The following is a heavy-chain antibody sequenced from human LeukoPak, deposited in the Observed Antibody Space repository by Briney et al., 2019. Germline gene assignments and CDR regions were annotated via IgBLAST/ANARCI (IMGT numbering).Heavy chain of an antibody. CDR2: ITGDGSVT. V-gene: IGHV3-74*01. CDR1: GFTFNTYW. D-gene: IGHD1-14*01. Sequence: GGSLRLSCAASGFTFNTYWMHWVRQVPGRGLMWVARITGDGSVTAYAESVKGRFTISRDNAQKTLSLQMNSLRAEDAGVYFCVRAEFGRYSYFDSWGQGTLVTVSS. CDR3: VRAEFGRYSYFDS. J-gene: IGHJ4*02.